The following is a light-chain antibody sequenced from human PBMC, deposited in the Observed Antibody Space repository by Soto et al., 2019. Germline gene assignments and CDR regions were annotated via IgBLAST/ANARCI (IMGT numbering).Light chain of an antibody. CDR3: QHYNNWYPWT. Sequence: DIEMTQSPATLSVSPGERATLSCRASQSVSINLAWYQQKPGQAPRLLIYGASTRATGIPARFIGSGSGTEFTLTTSSRQSEDYAVYYCQHYNNWYPWTFGQGTKVEIK. CDR2: GAS. J-gene: IGKJ1*01. CDR1: QSVSIN. V-gene: IGKV3-15*01.